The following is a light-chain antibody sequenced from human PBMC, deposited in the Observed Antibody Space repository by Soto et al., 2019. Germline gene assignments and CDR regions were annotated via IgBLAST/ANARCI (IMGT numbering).Light chain of an antibody. CDR3: QQYGCSRT. Sequence: EIVLTQSPGTLSLSPGERATLSCRASQSVSSSYLAWYQQKPGQAPRLLIYGASSRATGIPDRFSGSGSGPDFPLTISTLEPETLAVYYSQQYGCSRTFGQGTKVEIQ. CDR2: GAS. CDR1: QSVSSSY. V-gene: IGKV3-20*01. J-gene: IGKJ1*01.